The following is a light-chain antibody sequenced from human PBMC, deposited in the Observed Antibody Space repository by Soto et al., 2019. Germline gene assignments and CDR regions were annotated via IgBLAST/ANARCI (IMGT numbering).Light chain of an antibody. CDR3: QLYTSYSPIT. J-gene: IGKJ5*01. CDR1: QSISSW. CDR2: KGS. Sequence: DIQMTQSPSTLSASVGDRVTITCRASQSISSWLGWYLQKPGKAPKLLIYKGSSLESGVPSRFSGSGSGTEFTLTISSLQPDDFAADYCQLYTSYSPITVGQGTRLEIK. V-gene: IGKV1-5*03.